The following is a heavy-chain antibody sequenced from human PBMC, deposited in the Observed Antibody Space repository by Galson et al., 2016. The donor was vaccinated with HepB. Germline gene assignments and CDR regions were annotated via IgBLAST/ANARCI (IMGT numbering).Heavy chain of an antibody. CDR3: ARDRSSSSWYFGYLDL. Sequence: SLRLSCAVSGFTFRNHQMHWVRQVSGKGLVWVSRIEGDGTRPIYADSVKGRFTISRDDSKNTLYLQMSSLRAEDTAIYYCARDRSSSSWYFGYLDLWGRGTLVTASS. V-gene: IGHV3-74*01. CDR1: GFTFRNHQ. J-gene: IGHJ2*01. D-gene: IGHD6-13*01. CDR2: IEGDGTRP.